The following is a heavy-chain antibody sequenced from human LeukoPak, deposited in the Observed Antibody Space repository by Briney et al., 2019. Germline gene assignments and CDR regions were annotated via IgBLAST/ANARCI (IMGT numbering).Heavy chain of an antibody. J-gene: IGHJ4*02. D-gene: IGHD3-10*01. Sequence: GRTLRLSRAASGFTFSNYWMSWVRQARGKGREWVADMNQDGSEIYYMDSVRRRFIISRDNAQRSLYLQMNSLRADDTAVYYCARGGYYSSGSFPDYWGQGTLVTVSS. CDR2: MNQDGSEI. CDR3: ARGGYYSSGSFPDY. V-gene: IGHV3-7*05. CDR1: GFTFSNYW.